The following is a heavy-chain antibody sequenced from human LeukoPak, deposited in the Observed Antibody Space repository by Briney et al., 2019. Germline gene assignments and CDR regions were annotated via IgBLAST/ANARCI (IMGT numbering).Heavy chain of an antibody. Sequence: SETLSLTCAVYGGSISGYYWSWIRQPPGKGLEWVGEIHYTGGTSYNPSLKCRATISIDTSKNQLSLKLSSVTAADTAVYYCARGNILSGYCFDFWGQGALVTVSS. D-gene: IGHD3-9*01. V-gene: IGHV4-34*01. CDR3: ARGNILSGYCFDF. CDR1: GGSISGYY. CDR2: IHYTGGT. J-gene: IGHJ4*02.